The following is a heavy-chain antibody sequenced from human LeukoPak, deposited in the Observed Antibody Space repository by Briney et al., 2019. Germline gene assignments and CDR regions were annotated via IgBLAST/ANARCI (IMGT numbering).Heavy chain of an antibody. Sequence: SQTLSLTCAVSGGSISSGGYSWSWIRQPPGKGLEWIGYIYHSGSTYYNPSLKSRVTISVDRSKNQFPLKLSSVTAADTAVYYCARSLVRFRGGQNWFDPWGQGTLVTVSS. CDR2: IYHSGST. D-gene: IGHD3-3*01. J-gene: IGHJ5*02. CDR1: GGSISSGGYS. V-gene: IGHV4-30-2*01. CDR3: ARSLVRFRGGQNWFDP.